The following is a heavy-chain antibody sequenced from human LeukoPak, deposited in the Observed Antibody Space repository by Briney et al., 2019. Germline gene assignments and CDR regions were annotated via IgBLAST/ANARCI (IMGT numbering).Heavy chain of an antibody. Sequence: SVKVSCKASGGTFSSYAISWVRQAPGQGLEWMGGIIPIFGTANYAQKFQGRVTITADESTSTAYMELSSLRSEDTAVYYCARVEDGYTYFDYWGQGTLVTVSS. CDR2: IIPIFGTA. CDR1: GGTFSSYA. V-gene: IGHV1-69*13. CDR3: ARVEDGYTYFDY. D-gene: IGHD5-24*01. J-gene: IGHJ4*02.